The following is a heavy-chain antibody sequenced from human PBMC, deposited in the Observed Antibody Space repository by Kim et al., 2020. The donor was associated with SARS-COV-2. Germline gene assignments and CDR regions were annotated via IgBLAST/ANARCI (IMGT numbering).Heavy chain of an antibody. Sequence: ASVKVSCKASGYTFTGYYMHWVRQAPGQGLEWMGWINPNSGGTNYAQKFQGWVTMTRDTSISTAYMELSRLRSDDTAVYYCARDHVAAGHTGNAFDIWGQGTMVTVSS. CDR2: INPNSGGT. J-gene: IGHJ3*02. CDR3: ARDHVAAGHTGNAFDI. V-gene: IGHV1-2*04. D-gene: IGHD6-13*01. CDR1: GYTFTGYY.